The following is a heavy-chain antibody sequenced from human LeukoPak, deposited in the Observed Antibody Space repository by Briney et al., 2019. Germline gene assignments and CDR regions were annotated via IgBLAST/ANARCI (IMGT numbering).Heavy chain of an antibody. V-gene: IGHV1-46*01. CDR3: ARSRTLWGAFDI. CDR1: GYTFTTYY. Sequence: ASVKVSCKASGYTFTTYYMHWVRQAPGQGLEWMGIINPSGGGTSYAQKFQGRVTMTRDTSTSTVYMELNSLRAGDTAVYYCARSRTLWGAFDIWGQGTMVTVSS. D-gene: IGHD2-21*01. CDR2: INPSGGGT. J-gene: IGHJ3*02.